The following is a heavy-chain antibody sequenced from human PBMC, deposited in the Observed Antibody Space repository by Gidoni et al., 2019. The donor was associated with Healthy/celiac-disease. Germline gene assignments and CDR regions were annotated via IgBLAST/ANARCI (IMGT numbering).Heavy chain of an antibody. Sequence: QVQLVQSGAEVKKPGSSVKVSCKASGCTFSSYAISWVRQAPGQGLEWMGGIIPIFGTASYAQKFQGRVTITADESTSTAYMELSSLRSEDTAVYYCAVSPIPIRGGYYDILTGYSRIDYWGQGTLVTVSS. CDR1: GCTFSSYA. D-gene: IGHD3-9*01. CDR2: IIPIFGTA. CDR3: AVSPIPIRGGYYDILTGYSRIDY. V-gene: IGHV1-69*01. J-gene: IGHJ4*02.